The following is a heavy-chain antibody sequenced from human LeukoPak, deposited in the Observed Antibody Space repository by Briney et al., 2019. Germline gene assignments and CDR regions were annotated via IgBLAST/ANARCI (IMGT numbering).Heavy chain of an antibody. V-gene: IGHV4-31*03. Sequence: SETLSLTCTVPGGSISSGGYYWSWIRQHPGKGLEWIGYIYYSGSTYYNPSLKSRVTISVDTSKNQFSLKLSSVTAADTAVYYCARSPVDYDILTGYYLYYYMDVWGKGTTVTVSS. CDR2: IYYSGST. D-gene: IGHD3-9*01. CDR3: ARSPVDYDILTGYYLYYYMDV. J-gene: IGHJ6*03. CDR1: GGSISSGGYY.